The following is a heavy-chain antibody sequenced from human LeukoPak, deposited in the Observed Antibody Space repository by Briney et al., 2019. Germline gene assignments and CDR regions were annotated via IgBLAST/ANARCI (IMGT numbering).Heavy chain of an antibody. Sequence: GGSLRLSCAASGFTFSSYGMHWVRQAPGKGLEWVAVIWYDRSNKYYADSVKGRFTISRDNSKNTLYLQMNSLRAEDTAVYYCAKVWGVSYYYYYYMDVWGKGTTVTVS. V-gene: IGHV3-33*06. CDR1: GFTFSSYG. CDR3: AKVWGVSYYYYYYMDV. J-gene: IGHJ6*03. D-gene: IGHD3-16*01. CDR2: IWYDRSNK.